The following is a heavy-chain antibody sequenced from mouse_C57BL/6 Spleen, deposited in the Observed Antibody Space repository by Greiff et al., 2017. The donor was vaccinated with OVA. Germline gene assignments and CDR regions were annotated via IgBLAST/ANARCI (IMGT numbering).Heavy chain of an antibody. CDR1: GYTFTSYW. CDR2: IDPSDSET. J-gene: IGHJ3*01. D-gene: IGHD1-1*01. V-gene: IGHV1-52*01. Sequence: QVHVKQPGAELVRPGSSVKLSCKASGYTFTSYWMHWVKQRPIQGLEWIGNIDPSDSETHYNQKFKDKATLTVDKSSSTAYMQLSSLTSEDSAVYYCARDYYGSLAYWGQGTLVTVSA. CDR3: ARDYYGSLAY.